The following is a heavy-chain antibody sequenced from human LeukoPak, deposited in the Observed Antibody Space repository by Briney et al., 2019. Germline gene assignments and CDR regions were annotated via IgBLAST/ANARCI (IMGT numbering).Heavy chain of an antibody. CDR2: IHPDGKNT. Sequence: GGSLRLSCAASGFTFSNYWMDWDRQAPGKGLVWVSRIHPDGKNTAYADSVKGRFTISRDNARNTLFLQMNSLRTEDAAVYYCATYVDTVRYDAFDVWGQGTMVTVSS. V-gene: IGHV3-74*01. CDR1: GFTFSNYW. CDR3: ATYVDTVRYDAFDV. J-gene: IGHJ3*01. D-gene: IGHD5-18*01.